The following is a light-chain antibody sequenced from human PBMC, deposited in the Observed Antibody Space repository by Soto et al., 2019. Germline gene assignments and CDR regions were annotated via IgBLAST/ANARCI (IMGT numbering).Light chain of an antibody. CDR1: ESISTY. CDR2: DAS. Sequence: EIVLTQSPATLSLSPGERATLSCRVSESISTYLGWYQQKPGQAPRPLIYDASNRATGIPARFSGSGSGTDFTLTISSLEPEDSAVYFCQQRSSGVTFGQGTRLEIK. V-gene: IGKV3-11*01. J-gene: IGKJ5*01. CDR3: QQRSSGVT.